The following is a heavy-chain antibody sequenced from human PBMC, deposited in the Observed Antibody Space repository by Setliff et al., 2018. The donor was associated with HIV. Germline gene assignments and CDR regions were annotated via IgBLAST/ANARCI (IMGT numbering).Heavy chain of an antibody. CDR3: AGDYAGSGRPFDY. V-gene: IGHV4-61*02. CDR1: GDSVRSSRYY. J-gene: IGHJ4*02. CDR2: FDSSGGT. D-gene: IGHD6-19*01. Sequence: SETLSLTCTVSGDSVRSSRYYWSWIRQPAGMGLEWIGRFDSSGGTDYNPSLKSRVTISKDTSKNQLSLKLASVTAADTAVYFCAGDYAGSGRPFDYWGQGTLVTVSS.